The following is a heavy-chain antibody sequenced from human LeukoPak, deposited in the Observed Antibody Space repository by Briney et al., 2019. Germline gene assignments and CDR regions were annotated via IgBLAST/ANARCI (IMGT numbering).Heavy chain of an antibody. CDR1: GFTFSSYA. Sequence: HPGGSLRLSCAASGFTFSSYAMSWVRQAPGKGLEWVSAISGSGGSTYYADSVKGRFTISRDNSKTTLYLQMNSLRAEDTAVYYCAKNYGYSGYDYLDYWGQGTLVTVSS. CDR2: ISGSGGST. V-gene: IGHV3-23*01. J-gene: IGHJ4*02. CDR3: AKNYGYSGYDYLDY. D-gene: IGHD5-12*01.